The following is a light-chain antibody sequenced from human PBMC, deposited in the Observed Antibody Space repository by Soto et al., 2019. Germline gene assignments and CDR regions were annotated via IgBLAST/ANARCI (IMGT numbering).Light chain of an antibody. CDR3: MQGTHWPPH. J-gene: IGKJ5*01. CDR2: KVS. CDR1: QTLVYSDGNTY. Sequence: DVVMTQSPLSLPVTLGQPASISCRSSQTLVYSDGNTYLNWFQQRPGKSPRRLIYKVSNRDSGVPERFSGSGSGTDFILKISRVEAEDVGVSYCMQGTHWPPHFGQGTRLEIK. V-gene: IGKV2-30*01.